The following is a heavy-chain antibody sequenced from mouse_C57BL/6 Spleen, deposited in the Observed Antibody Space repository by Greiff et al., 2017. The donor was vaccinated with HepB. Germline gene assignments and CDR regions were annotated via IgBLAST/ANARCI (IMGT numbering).Heavy chain of an antibody. CDR2: IYPGSGNT. D-gene: IGHD2-3*01. J-gene: IGHJ4*01. CDR1: GYTFTDYY. V-gene: IGHV1-76*01. Sequence: VQLVESGAELVRPGASVKLSCKASGYTFTDYYINWVKQRPGQGLEWIARIYPGSGNTYYNEKFKGKATLTAEKSSSTAYMQLSSLTSEDSAVYFCARSFDYDGYYPYAMDYWGQGTSVTVSS. CDR3: ARSFDYDGYYPYAMDY.